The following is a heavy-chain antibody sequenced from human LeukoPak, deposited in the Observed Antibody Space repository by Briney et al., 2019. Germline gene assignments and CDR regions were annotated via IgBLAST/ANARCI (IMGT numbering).Heavy chain of an antibody. CDR2: INPSGGST. CDR3: ARGSTPSDYYDSSGHFDY. J-gene: IGHJ4*02. CDR1: GYTFTSYD. D-gene: IGHD3-22*01. V-gene: IGHV1-46*01. Sequence: GASVKVSCKASGYTFTSYDINWVRQATGQGLEWMGIINPSGGSTSYAQKFQGRVTMTRDTSTSTVYMELSSLRSEDTALYYCARGSTPSDYYDSSGHFDYWGQGTLVTVSS.